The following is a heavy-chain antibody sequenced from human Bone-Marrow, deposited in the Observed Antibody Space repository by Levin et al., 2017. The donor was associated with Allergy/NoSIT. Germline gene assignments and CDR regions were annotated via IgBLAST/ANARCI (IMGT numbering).Heavy chain of an antibody. Sequence: ETLSLTCAASGFDFPSFAISWLRQAPGKGLEWVSAIGTSHDTYYADSVKGRFTISRDNSKNTVYLQMHSLRAEDTALYFCAREGVSSYAYDWFDPWGLGTQVTVSS. CDR2: IGTSHDT. CDR1: GFDFPSFA. V-gene: IGHV3-23*01. D-gene: IGHD3-10*01. CDR3: AREGVSSYAYDWFDP. J-gene: IGHJ5*02.